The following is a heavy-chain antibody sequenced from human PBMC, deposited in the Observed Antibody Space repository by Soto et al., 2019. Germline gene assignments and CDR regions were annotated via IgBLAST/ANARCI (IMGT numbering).Heavy chain of an antibody. Sequence: EVQLLESGGGLVQPGGSLRLSCAASGFTFSSYAMSWVRQAPGKGLEWVSAISGSGGSTYYADSVKGRFTISRDNSKNTLYLQMNSLSAEDTAVYYCAKVTTVTPFYYYYYMDVWGKGTTVTVSS. V-gene: IGHV3-23*01. D-gene: IGHD4-17*01. J-gene: IGHJ6*03. CDR3: AKVTTVTPFYYYYYMDV. CDR1: GFTFSSYA. CDR2: ISGSGGST.